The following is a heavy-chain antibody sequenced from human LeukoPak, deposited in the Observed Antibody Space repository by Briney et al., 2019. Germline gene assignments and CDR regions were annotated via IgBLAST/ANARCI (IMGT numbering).Heavy chain of an antibody. J-gene: IGHJ4*02. V-gene: IGHV4-59*08. CDR1: GGSIRRYS. D-gene: IGHD2-15*01. CDR2: IYNSGSN. Sequence: PSGTLSLTCTLSGGSIRRYSWGWIRQPPGKGLEWIGYIYNSGSNNYNPSLKSRVTISVDTSKNQCSLKLSSVAAADTAEYYCAGSDNCSGGSCPVWGEGTLVTVSS. CDR3: AGSDNCSGGSCPV.